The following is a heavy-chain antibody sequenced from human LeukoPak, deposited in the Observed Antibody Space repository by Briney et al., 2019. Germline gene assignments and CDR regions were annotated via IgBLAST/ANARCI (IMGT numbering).Heavy chain of an antibody. CDR2: IYYSGST. Sequence: PSETLSLTCTVSGGSISSFYWSWIRQPPGKGLEWIGYIYYSGSTNYTPSLKSRVTISVDTSKNQFSLKLSSVPAADTAVYYCAREILTYGSGSYYKVLDPWGQGTLVTVSS. J-gene: IGHJ5*02. V-gene: IGHV4-59*01. CDR1: GGSISSFY. CDR3: AREILTYGSGSYYKVLDP. D-gene: IGHD3-10*01.